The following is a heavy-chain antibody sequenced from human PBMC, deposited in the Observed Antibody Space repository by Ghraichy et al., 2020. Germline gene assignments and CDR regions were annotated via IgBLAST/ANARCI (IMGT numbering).Heavy chain of an antibody. V-gene: IGHV3-11*01. CDR2: ISSSGSTI. CDR3: ARAPPYYYDSSGSPHFDS. CDR1: GFTFSDYY. J-gene: IGHJ4*02. Sequence: GGSLRLSCAASGFTFSDYYMSWIRQAPGKGLEWVSYISSSGSTIYYADSVKGRFTISRDNAKNSLYLQMNSLRAEDTAVYYCARAPPYYYDSSGSPHFDSWGQGTLVTVSS. D-gene: IGHD3-22*01.